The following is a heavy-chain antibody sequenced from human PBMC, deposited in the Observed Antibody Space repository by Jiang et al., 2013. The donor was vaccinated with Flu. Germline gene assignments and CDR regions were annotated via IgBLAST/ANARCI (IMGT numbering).Heavy chain of an antibody. J-gene: IGHJ4*02. V-gene: IGHV3-49*03. CDR1: GFTFGDYA. Sequence: QLVESGGGLVQPGRSLRLSCTASGFTFGDYAVSWLRQAPGKGLEWVGFIRNKLYRGTTDYAASVKGRFTISRDDSKSIAYLQMSSLKNEDTAVYYCTRDLVRDIILIPATYFDYWGQGALVTVSS. CDR2: IRNKLYRGTT. D-gene: IGHD2-2*01. CDR3: TRDLVRDIILIPATYFDY.